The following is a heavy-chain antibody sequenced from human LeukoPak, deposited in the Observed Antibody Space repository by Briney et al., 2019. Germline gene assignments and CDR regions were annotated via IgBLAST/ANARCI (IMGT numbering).Heavy chain of an antibody. J-gene: IGHJ4*02. CDR1: GYSISNGYY. CDR3: ARDRAQFRARGVFDY. D-gene: IGHD3-10*01. Sequence: SETLSLTCTVSGYSISNGYYWGWIRQPPGKGLEWIGNIHHSGTTYYNPSLKSRVTKSLDTSKNQFSLKLSSVTAADTAVYYCARDRAQFRARGVFDYWGQGTLVTVSS. CDR2: IHHSGTT. V-gene: IGHV4-38-2*02.